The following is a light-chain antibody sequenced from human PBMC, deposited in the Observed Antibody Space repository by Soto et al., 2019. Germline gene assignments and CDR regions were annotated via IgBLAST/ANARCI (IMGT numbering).Light chain of an antibody. CDR3: QQYNTWPPT. J-gene: IGKJ1*01. Sequence: IVMTHSPATLCASPGEIATLSFGASQSVRSNLAWYQQKPGQAPRLLIYSASTRATGIPARFSGSGSGTEFTLSIGSLQSEDFAIYYCQQYNTWPPTFGQGTKVDIK. CDR1: QSVRSN. V-gene: IGKV3-15*01. CDR2: SAS.